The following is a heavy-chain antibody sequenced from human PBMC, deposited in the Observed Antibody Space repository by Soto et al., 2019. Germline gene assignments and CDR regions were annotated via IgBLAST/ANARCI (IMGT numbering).Heavy chain of an antibody. Sequence: ASVKVSCKASGYTFTSYGISWVRQAPGQGLEWMGWISAYNGNTNYAQKLQGRVTMTTDTSTSTAYMELRSLRSDDTAVYYCARDLAPLKYYPAAFAIWGQGKMVTVSS. CDR1: GYTFTSYG. V-gene: IGHV1-18*01. D-gene: IGHD3-10*01. J-gene: IGHJ3*02. CDR3: ARDLAPLKYYPAAFAI. CDR2: ISAYNGNT.